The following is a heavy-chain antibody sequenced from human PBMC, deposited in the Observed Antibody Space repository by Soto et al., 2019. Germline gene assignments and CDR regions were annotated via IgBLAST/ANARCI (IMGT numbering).Heavy chain of an antibody. J-gene: IGHJ6*02. D-gene: IGHD3-10*01. CDR1: GYTFTSYG. CDR3: ARDRPNYYGARSYYNVYYDGMDV. V-gene: IGHV1-18*04. Sequence: ASVKVSCKASGYTFTSYGISWVRQAPGQGLEWMGWISAYNGNTNYAQKLQGRVTMTTDTSTSTAYMELRSLRSDDTAVYYCARDRPNYYGARSYYNVYYDGMDVWGQGTTVTVSS. CDR2: ISAYNGNT.